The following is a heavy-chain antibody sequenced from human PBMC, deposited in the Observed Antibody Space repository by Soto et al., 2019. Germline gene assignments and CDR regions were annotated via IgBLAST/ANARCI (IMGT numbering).Heavy chain of an antibody. CDR1: GFTFSSYG. Sequence: GGSLGLSCAASGFTFSSYGMHWVRQAPGKGLEWVAVISYDGSNIYYADSVKGRFTITRDNSKNTLYLQMNTLRDEDTAVYYCAKALIAASATGNFFFDYWGQGALVTVSS. J-gene: IGHJ4*02. V-gene: IGHV3-30*18. D-gene: IGHD2-15*01. CDR3: AKALIAASATGNFFFDY. CDR2: ISYDGSNI.